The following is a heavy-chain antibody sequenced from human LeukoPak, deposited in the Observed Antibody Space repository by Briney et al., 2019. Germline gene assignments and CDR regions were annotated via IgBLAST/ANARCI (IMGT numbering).Heavy chain of an antibody. CDR1: GYTFTSYG. V-gene: IGHV1-2*06. Sequence: ASVKVSCKASGYTFTSYGISWVRQAPGQGLEWMGRINPNSGGTNYAQKFQGRVTMTRDTSISTAYMELSRLRSDDTAVYYCARATKRDAFDIWGQGTMVTVSS. J-gene: IGHJ3*02. D-gene: IGHD1-26*01. CDR2: INPNSGGT. CDR3: ARATKRDAFDI.